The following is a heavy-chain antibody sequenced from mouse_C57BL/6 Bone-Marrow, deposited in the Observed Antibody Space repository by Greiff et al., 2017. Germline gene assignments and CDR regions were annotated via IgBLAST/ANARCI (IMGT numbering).Heavy chain of an antibody. V-gene: IGHV1-64*01. D-gene: IGHD2-2*01. CDR1: GYTFTSYW. CDR3: ARDYYGYDGYFDY. Sequence: QVQLQQPGAELVKPGASVKLSCKASGYTFTSYWMHWVKQRPGQGLEWIGMIHPNSGSTNYNEKFKSKATLTVDKSSSTAYMQLSSLTSEDSAVYYCARDYYGYDGYFDYWGQGTTLTVSS. J-gene: IGHJ2*01. CDR2: IHPNSGST.